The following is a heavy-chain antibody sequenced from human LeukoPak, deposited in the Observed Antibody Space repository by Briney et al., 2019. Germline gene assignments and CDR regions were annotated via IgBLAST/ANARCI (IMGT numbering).Heavy chain of an antibody. CDR1: GFTFSIYG. CDR2: ISYDGSNK. CDR3: AKSYGSGSYYSRGYYFDY. J-gene: IGHJ4*02. D-gene: IGHD3-10*01. Sequence: GGSLRLSCAASGFTFSIYGMHWVRQAPGKWLEWVAFISYDGSNKYYADSVKGRFTISRDNSKNTLYLQMNSLRAEDTAVYYCAKSYGSGSYYSRGYYFDYWGQGTLVTVSS. V-gene: IGHV3-30*18.